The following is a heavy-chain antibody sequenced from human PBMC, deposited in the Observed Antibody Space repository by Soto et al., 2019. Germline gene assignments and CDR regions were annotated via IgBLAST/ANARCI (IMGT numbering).Heavy chain of an antibody. CDR1: GGSVSSGNYY. Sequence: PSETLSLTCAVSGGSVSSGNYYWSWIRQPPGKGLEWIGYFYYSGITNYNPSLKNRVTISVDTSKNQFSLNLSSVNAADTAVYYCAVPPPWEPRPFQHWGQGTLVTVSS. V-gene: IGHV4-61*01. CDR3: AVPPPWEPRPFQH. J-gene: IGHJ1*01. D-gene: IGHD1-26*01. CDR2: FYYSGIT.